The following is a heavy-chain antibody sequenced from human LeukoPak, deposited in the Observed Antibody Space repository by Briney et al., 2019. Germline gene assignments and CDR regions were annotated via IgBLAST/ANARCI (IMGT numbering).Heavy chain of an antibody. CDR3: ARGTGAYYY. V-gene: IGHV3-11*06. D-gene: IGHD3-16*01. CDR2: ISRSDFYT. Sequence: PGGSLRLSCVSSGFTFSDHYMTWIRQAPGKGLEWVSYISRSDFYTHYADSVKGRFIISRDNAKNSLFLQMNSLRVEDTAVYYCARGTGAYYYWGQGTLVTVSS. CDR1: GFTFSDHY. J-gene: IGHJ4*02.